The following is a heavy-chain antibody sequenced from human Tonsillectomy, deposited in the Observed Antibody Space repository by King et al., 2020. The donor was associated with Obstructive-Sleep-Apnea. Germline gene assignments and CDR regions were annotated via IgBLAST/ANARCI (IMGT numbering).Heavy chain of an antibody. D-gene: IGHD5-12*01. CDR3: AKVGYGSMTVCDN. J-gene: IGHJ4*02. V-gene: IGHV3-30*02. CDR1: GFIFSDYG. CDR2: RWDDGCNK. Sequence: VQLVESGGGVVQPGGSLRLSCAASGFIFSDYGMHWVRQAPGKGLEWVALRWDDGCNKYFADSVKGRFTISRDNSKNTLYLQMNSLRVEDTAVYYCAKVGYGSMTVCDNWGQGTLVTVSS.